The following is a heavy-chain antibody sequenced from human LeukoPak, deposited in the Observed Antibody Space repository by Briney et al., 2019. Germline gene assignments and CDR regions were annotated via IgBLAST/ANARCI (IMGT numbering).Heavy chain of an antibody. CDR3: ARPSSGWSFDY. D-gene: IGHD6-19*01. CDR2: IYYSGST. CDR1: GVSVSSYY. Sequence: KTSETLSLTCTVSGVSVSSYYWNWIRQPPRKGLEWIGYIYYSGSTNYNPSLKSRVTISVDTSKNQVSLKLSSVTAADTAVYYCARPSSGWSFDYWGQGSLVTVSS. J-gene: IGHJ4*02. V-gene: IGHV4-59*02.